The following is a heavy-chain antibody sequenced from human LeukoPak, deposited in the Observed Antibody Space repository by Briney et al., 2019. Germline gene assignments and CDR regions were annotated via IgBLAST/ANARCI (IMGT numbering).Heavy chain of an antibody. V-gene: IGHV4-61*01. D-gene: IGHD1-14*01. Sequence: PSETLSLTCTVSGGSVSGGIYYWSWIRRPPGKGLEWIGYVHYSGSTNYNPSLKSRVTISVDTSKNQFSLKLSSMTAADTAVYYCARVPPRGPEWFDPWGQGTLVTVSS. J-gene: IGHJ5*02. CDR2: VHYSGST. CDR1: GGSVSGGIYY. CDR3: ARVPPRGPEWFDP.